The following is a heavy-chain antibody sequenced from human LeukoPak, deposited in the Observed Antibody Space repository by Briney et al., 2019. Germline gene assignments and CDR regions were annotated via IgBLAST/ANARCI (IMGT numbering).Heavy chain of an antibody. Sequence: SKTLSLTCTVSGGSISSYYWSWIRQPPGKGLEWIGYIYYSGSTNYNPSLKSRVTISVDTSKNQFSLKLSSVTAADTAVYYCARVGYYYDSSGTKNNWFGPWGQGTLVTVSS. V-gene: IGHV4-59*01. CDR3: ARVGYYYDSSGTKNNWFGP. J-gene: IGHJ5*02. CDR1: GGSISSYY. D-gene: IGHD3-22*01. CDR2: IYYSGST.